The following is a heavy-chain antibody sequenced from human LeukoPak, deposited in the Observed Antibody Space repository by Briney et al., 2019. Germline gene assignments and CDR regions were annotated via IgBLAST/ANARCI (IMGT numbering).Heavy chain of an antibody. D-gene: IGHD3-22*01. CDR1: GFTFSSYE. J-gene: IGHJ4*02. Sequence: GGSLRLSCAASGFTFSSYEMNWVRQAPGKGLEWVSYISSSSSTIYYADSVKGRFTISRDNAKNSLYLQMNSLRAEDTAVYYCAREWMGDYYDSSGYSSNNWGQGTLVTVSS. V-gene: IGHV3-48*01. CDR3: AREWMGDYYDSSGYSSNN. CDR2: ISSSSSTI.